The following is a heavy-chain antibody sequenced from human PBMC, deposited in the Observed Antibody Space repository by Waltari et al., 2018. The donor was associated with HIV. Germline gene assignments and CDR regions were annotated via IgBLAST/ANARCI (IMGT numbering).Heavy chain of an antibody. Sequence: EVQVVESGGGLVQRGGSLRLSCAASGFPFSSYTMNWVRQAPGKGPEWVSDITSSSRTINYADSVKSPFTISRDNANNSLYLQMNSLRVEDTAVYYCATYSGHYSTAFDIRGRGTMGNVSS. CDR3: ATYSGHYSTAFDI. CDR2: ITSSSRTI. J-gene: IGHJ3*02. V-gene: IGHV3-48*01. D-gene: IGHD1-26*01. CDR1: GFPFSSYT.